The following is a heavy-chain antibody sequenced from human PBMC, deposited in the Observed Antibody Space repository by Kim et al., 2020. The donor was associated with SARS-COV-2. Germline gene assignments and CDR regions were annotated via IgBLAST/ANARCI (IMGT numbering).Heavy chain of an antibody. CDR3: ARWVETYYYYGMDV. CDR1: GGSISSYY. J-gene: IGHJ6*02. Sequence: SETLSLTCTVSGGSISSYYWSWIRQPPGKGLEWIGYIYYSGSTNYNPSLKSRVTISVDTSKNQFSLKLSSVTAADTAVYYCARWVETYYYYGMDVWGQGTTVTVSS. CDR2: IYYSGST. V-gene: IGHV4-59*13.